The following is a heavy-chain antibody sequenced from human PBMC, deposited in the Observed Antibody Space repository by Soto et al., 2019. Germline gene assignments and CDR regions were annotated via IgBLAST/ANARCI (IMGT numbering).Heavy chain of an antibody. J-gene: IGHJ3*01. V-gene: IGHV3-21*06. CDR2: ISSGSVYI. CDR1: GFTFNSYS. D-gene: IGHD1-1*01. CDR3: ARYDAFKAFDL. Sequence: GGSLRLSCAASGFTFNSYSVNWVRQAPGKGLEWVASISSGSVYIDFADSVRGRFTISRDDVTNSVSLQMDSLRVEDTGIYYCARYDAFKAFDLWGQGTMVTVSS.